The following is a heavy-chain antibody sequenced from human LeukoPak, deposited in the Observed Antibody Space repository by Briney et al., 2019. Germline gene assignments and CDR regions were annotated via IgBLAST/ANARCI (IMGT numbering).Heavy chain of an antibody. V-gene: IGHV3-30*04. D-gene: IGHD3-22*01. CDR2: ISYDGSNK. Sequence: GGSLRLSCAASGFTFSSYAMHWVRQAPGKGLEWVAVISYDGSNKKYADSVKGRFTISRDNAKNSLYLQMNSLRAEDTAVYYCARDPIYYDSSGYYRHYYMDVWGKGTTVTVSS. CDR3: ARDPIYYDSSGYYRHYYMDV. J-gene: IGHJ6*03. CDR1: GFTFSSYA.